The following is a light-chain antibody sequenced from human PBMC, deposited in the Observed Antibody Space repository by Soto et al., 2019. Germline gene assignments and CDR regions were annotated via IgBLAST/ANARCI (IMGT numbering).Light chain of an antibody. Sequence: QSVLTQPPSVSGAPGQRVTISCTGSSSNIGAGYDVHWYQQVPGTAPKLLIYGNINRPSWVPDRFSGSKSGTSASLAITGLQAEDEAEYYCQSYDSSLVFGGGTKVTVL. CDR1: SSNIGAGYD. J-gene: IGLJ2*01. V-gene: IGLV1-40*01. CDR3: QSYDSSLV. CDR2: GNI.